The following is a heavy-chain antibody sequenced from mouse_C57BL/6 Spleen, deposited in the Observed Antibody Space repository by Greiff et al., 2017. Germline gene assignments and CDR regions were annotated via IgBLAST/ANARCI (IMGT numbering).Heavy chain of an antibody. CDR2: IDPENGDT. CDR3: TTAYYYGY. CDR1: GFNIKDDY. Sequence: VQLKQSGAELVRPGASVKLSCTASGFNIKDDYMHWVKQRPEQGLEWIGWIDPENGDTEYASKFQGKATITADTSSNTAYLQLSSLTSEDTAVYYCTTAYYYGYWGQGTTLTVSS. J-gene: IGHJ2*01. V-gene: IGHV14-4*01. D-gene: IGHD1-1*01.